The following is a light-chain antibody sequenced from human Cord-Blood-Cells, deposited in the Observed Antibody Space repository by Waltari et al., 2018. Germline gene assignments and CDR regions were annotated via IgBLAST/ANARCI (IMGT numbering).Light chain of an antibody. Sequence: DIVMTQSPDSLAVSLGERATINCKSRQSVLYSSNNKNYLAWYQQKTGQPPKLLIYWSSTRESGVPDRFSCSWSGTDFTLTISSLQAEDVAVYYCQQYYSTPFTFGGGTKVEIK. CDR1: QSVLYSSNNKNY. CDR2: WSS. V-gene: IGKV4-1*01. CDR3: QQYYSTPFT. J-gene: IGKJ4*01.